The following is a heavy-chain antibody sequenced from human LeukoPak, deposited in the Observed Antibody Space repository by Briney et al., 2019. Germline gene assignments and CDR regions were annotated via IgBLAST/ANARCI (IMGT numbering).Heavy chain of an antibody. J-gene: IGHJ4*02. D-gene: IGHD3-10*01. CDR2: ISSSGSTI. Sequence: GALRLSCAASGFTFSDYYMSWIRQAPGKGLEWVSYISSSGSTIYYADSVKGRFTISRDNAKNSLYLQMNSLRAEDTAVYYCARDWDYYGSGSYLGYWGQGTLVTVSS. CDR3: ARDWDYYGSGSYLGY. V-gene: IGHV3-11*01. CDR1: GFTFSDYY.